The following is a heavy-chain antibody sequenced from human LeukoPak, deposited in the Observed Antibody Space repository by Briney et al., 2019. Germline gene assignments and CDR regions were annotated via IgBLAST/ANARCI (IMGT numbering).Heavy chain of an antibody. CDR2: IYHSGST. CDR3: ARPNAPYCGGDCFFDY. J-gene: IGHJ4*02. D-gene: IGHD2-21*01. V-gene: IGHV4-38-2*01. CDR1: GYSIRSGYY. Sequence: SETLSLTCAVSGYSIRSGYYWGWIRQPPGKGLEWIGSIYHSGSTYYNPSLKSRVTISVDTSKNQFSLKLSSVTAADTAVYYCARPNAPYCGGDCFFDYWGQGTLVTVSS.